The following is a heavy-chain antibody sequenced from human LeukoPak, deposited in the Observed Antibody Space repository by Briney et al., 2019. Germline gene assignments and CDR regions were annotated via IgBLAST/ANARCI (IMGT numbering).Heavy chain of an antibody. J-gene: IGHJ4*02. CDR2: INPNSGGT. Sequence: VASVKVSCKASGYTFTGYYMHWVRQAPGQGLEWMGRINPNSGGTNYAQKFQGRVPMTRDTSISTAYMELSRLRSDDTAVYYCARDWGTYCSGGSCYSDFYYFDYWGQGTLVTVSS. CDR3: ARDWGTYCSGGSCYSDFYYFDY. CDR1: GYTFTGYY. V-gene: IGHV1-2*06. D-gene: IGHD2-15*01.